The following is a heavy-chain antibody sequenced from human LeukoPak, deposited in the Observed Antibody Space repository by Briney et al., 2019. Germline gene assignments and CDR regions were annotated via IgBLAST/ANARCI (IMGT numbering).Heavy chain of an antibody. CDR1: GGSFSGYY. D-gene: IGHD3-22*01. CDR2: INHSGST. J-gene: IGHJ4*02. V-gene: IGHV4-34*01. CDR3: ARLYYYDSSGHYSDY. Sequence: SETLSLTCAVYGGSFSGYYWSWIRQPPGKGLEWIGEINHSGSTNYNPSLKSRVTISVDTSKNQFSLKLSSVTAADTAVYYCARLYYYDSSGHYSDYWGQGTLVTVSS.